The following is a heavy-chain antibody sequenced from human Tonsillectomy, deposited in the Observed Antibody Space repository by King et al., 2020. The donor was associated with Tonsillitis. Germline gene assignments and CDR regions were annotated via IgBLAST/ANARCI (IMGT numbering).Heavy chain of an antibody. CDR2: ISHDESNK. Sequence: QLVQSGGGVVQPGRSLRLSCAASGITFSYSAMHWVRQAPGKGLEWVAVISHDESNKYYADSVKGRFTISRDNSKNTLYLQMNSLRPEDTAVYYCARGVGESWFYFYGMDVGGQGTTVTVSS. D-gene: IGHD3-10*01. CDR3: ARGVGESWFYFYGMDV. CDR1: GITFSYSA. J-gene: IGHJ6*02. V-gene: IGHV3-30-3*01.